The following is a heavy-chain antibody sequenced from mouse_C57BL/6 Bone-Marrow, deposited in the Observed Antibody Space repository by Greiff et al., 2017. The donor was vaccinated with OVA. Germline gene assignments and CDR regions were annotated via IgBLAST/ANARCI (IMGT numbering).Heavy chain of an antibody. CDR1: GYSITSGYY. CDR3: ARDRGIYDYDGDYYAMDY. D-gene: IGHD2-4*01. CDR2: ISYDGSN. V-gene: IGHV3-6*01. J-gene: IGHJ4*01. Sequence: DVQLQESGPGLVKPSQSLSLTCSVTGYSITSGYYWNWIRQFPGNKLEWMGYISYDGSNNYNPSLKNRISITRDTSKNQFFLKLNSVTTEDTATYYCARDRGIYDYDGDYYAMDYWGQGTSVTVSS.